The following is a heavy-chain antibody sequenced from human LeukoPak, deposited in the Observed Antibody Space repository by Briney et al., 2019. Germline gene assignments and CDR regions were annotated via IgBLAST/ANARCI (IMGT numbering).Heavy chain of an antibody. D-gene: IGHD2-21*02. CDR3: ARMVVTATAKDAFDI. Sequence: GXFXXXYWSWIRQPPGKGLEWIGEINHSGSTNYNPSLKSRVTISVDTSKNQFSLKLSSVTAADTAVYYCARMVVTATAKDAFDIWGQGTMVTVSS. CDR2: INHSGST. J-gene: IGHJ3*02. CDR1: GXFXXXY. V-gene: IGHV4-34*01.